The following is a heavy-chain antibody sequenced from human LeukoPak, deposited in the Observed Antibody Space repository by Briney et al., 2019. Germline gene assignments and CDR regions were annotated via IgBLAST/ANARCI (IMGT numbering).Heavy chain of an antibody. J-gene: IGHJ4*02. CDR3: ATYYYASGTYYRLDY. CDR2: IYHSGNT. D-gene: IGHD3-10*01. V-gene: IGHV4-30-4*08. CDR1: GGSISSGGYY. Sequence: SETLSLTCTVSGGSISSGGYYWSWIRQPPGKGLEWIGYIYHSGNTYYNPSLKSRVTISIDTSKNQFSLKLSSVTAADTAVYYCATYYYASGTYYRLDYWGQGTLVTVSS.